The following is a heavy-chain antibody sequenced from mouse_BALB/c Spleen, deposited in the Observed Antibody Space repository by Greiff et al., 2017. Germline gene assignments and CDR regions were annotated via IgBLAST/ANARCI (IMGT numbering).Heavy chain of an antibody. CDR2: IDPENGDT. V-gene: IGHV14-4*02. Sequence: EVKLVESGAELVRSGASVKLSCTASGFNIKDYYMHWVKQRPEQGLEWIGWIDPENGDTEYAPKFQGKATMTADTSSNTAYLQLSSLTSEDTAVYYCSYGNYEIMDYWGQGTSVTVSS. CDR1: GFNIKDYY. J-gene: IGHJ4*01. CDR3: SYGNYEIMDY. D-gene: IGHD2-1*01.